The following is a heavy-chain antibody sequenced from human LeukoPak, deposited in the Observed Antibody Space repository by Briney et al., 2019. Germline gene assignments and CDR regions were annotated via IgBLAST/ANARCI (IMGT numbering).Heavy chain of an antibody. CDR3: AKVRAPSAIYWFDP. CDR2: IYSGGST. J-gene: IGHJ5*02. D-gene: IGHD2-2*02. Sequence: GGSLRLSCAASGFTVSSNYMSWVRQAPGKGLEWVSVIYSGGSTNYADSVKGRFTISRDNSKNTLYLQMNSLRVEDTAVYYCAKVRAPSAIYWFDPWGQGTLVTVSS. V-gene: IGHV3-53*01. CDR1: GFTVSSNY.